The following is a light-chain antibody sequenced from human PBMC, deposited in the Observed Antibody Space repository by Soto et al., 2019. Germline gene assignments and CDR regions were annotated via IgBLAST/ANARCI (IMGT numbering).Light chain of an antibody. CDR3: QQRSNWPLT. CDR2: DAS. V-gene: IGKV3-11*01. J-gene: IGKJ3*01. Sequence: EIVLTQSPATISSSPGLRATLYCXASQSISSYLAWYQQKPGQAPRLLIYDASNRATGIPARFSGSGSGTDFTLTISSLEPEDSAVYYCQQRSNWPLTFGPGTKVDNK. CDR1: QSISSY.